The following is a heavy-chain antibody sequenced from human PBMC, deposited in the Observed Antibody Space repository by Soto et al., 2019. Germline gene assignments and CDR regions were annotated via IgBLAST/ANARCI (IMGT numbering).Heavy chain of an antibody. Sequence: SEILSVNSAVDGGTIRGYCWSWISQPQGKGLEWIGEINHSGSTNYNPSLKSRVTISVDTSKNQFSLKLSSVTAADTAVYYCARGGTGGHYCYYGMEVWGQGTTVTVSS. CDR1: GGTIRGYC. V-gene: IGHV4-34*01. CDR3: ARGGTGGHYCYYGMEV. J-gene: IGHJ6*02. CDR2: INHSGST. D-gene: IGHD3-16*01.